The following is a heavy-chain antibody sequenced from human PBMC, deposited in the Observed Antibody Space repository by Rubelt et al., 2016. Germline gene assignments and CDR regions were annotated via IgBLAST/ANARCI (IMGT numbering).Heavy chain of an antibody. CDR3: ARDSLTQLKGVPLDS. Sequence: QLQQGGARILKPSETLSLTCDLHGASFGDYYWAWIRQSPHKGLEWIGEVNSDGHTNYSPSFEGRVTLFVDTVKSQFFRMLTLVTAADTATSYCARDSLTQLKGVPLDSWGQGTPVTVSS. J-gene: IGHJ4*02. CDR2: VNSDGHT. D-gene: IGHD1-1*01. V-gene: IGHV4-34*02. CDR1: GASFGDYY.